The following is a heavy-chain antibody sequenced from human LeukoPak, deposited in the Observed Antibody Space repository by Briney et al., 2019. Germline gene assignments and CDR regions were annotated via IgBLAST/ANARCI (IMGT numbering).Heavy chain of an antibody. Sequence: SETLSLTCSVSGGSIRSYYWSWIRQPAGKKLEWIGRITGSGNTDYNPSLKSRLTMSVDTSKNQFSLKLNSVTAADTAVYYCAREGRSSTPGYWGQGTLVTVSS. CDR3: AREGRSSTPGY. CDR1: GGSIRSYY. J-gene: IGHJ4*01. D-gene: IGHD2-15*01. V-gene: IGHV4-4*07. CDR2: ITGSGNT.